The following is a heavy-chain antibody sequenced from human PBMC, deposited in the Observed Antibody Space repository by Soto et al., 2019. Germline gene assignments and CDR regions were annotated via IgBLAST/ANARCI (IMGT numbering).Heavy chain of an antibody. D-gene: IGHD3-10*01. Sequence: EVQLLESGGGLVQPGGSLRLSCAASGFTFSSYAMSWVRQAPGKGLEWVSAISGSGGSTYYEDSVKGRFTISRDNSKNTLYLQMNSLRAEDTAVYYCAHASGWFGEFDYWGQGTLVTVSS. CDR2: ISGSGGST. CDR1: GFTFSSYA. V-gene: IGHV3-23*01. CDR3: AHASGWFGEFDY. J-gene: IGHJ4*02.